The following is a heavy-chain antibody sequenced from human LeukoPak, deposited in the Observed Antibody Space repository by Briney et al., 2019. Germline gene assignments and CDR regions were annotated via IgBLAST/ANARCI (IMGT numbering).Heavy chain of an antibody. D-gene: IGHD3-22*01. V-gene: IGHV3-30*18. CDR1: GFDFGDSV. CDR3: AKDRGTLFDRLNFDIDL. J-gene: IGHJ5*02. Sequence: PGGSLKLSCAASGFDFGDSVMHCVRQAPGEGLEWVAIISRDGTDRRYEDSVKGRFTISRDNSERTVSLQMSSLTPGDTGLYYCAKDRGTLFDRLNFDIDLWGQGALVTVSS. CDR2: ISRDGTDR.